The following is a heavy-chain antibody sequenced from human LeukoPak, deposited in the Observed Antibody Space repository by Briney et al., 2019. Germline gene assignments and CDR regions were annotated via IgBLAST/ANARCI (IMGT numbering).Heavy chain of an antibody. CDR2: IYYSGST. Sequence: SETLSLTCTVSGGSISNSIDYWGWVRQPPGKGLEWIGSIYYSGSTYYNPSLKSRVTISVDTSKNQFSLKLSSVTAADTAVYYCARHSSSGYSYWGQGTLVTVSS. D-gene: IGHD3-22*01. J-gene: IGHJ4*02. CDR1: GGSISNSIDY. CDR3: ARHSSSGYSY. V-gene: IGHV4-39*01.